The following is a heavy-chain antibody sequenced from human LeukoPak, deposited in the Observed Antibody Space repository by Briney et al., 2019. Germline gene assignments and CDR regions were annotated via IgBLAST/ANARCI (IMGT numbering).Heavy chain of an antibody. CDR2: TSGSGSSI. V-gene: IGHV3-23*01. D-gene: IGHD1-26*01. J-gene: IGHJ4*02. CDR3: AREEEAYSGSRIDY. CDR1: GFTFSNYA. Sequence: PGGSLRLSCAASGFTFSNYAMSWVRQAPGKGLEWVSGTSGSGSSIYYADSVKGRFTISRDNSKNTLYMQMNSLRAEDTAAYYCAREEEAYSGSRIDYWGQGTLVTVCS.